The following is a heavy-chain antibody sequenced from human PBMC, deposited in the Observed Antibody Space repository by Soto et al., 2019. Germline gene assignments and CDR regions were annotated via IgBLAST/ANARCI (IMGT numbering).Heavy chain of an antibody. CDR3: AKVSSSSWYASFDY. D-gene: IGHD6-13*01. J-gene: IGHJ4*02. V-gene: IGHV3-23*01. Sequence: GGSLSLSCAASGFTFSSYAMSWVRQAPGKGLEWVSAISGSGGSTYYADSVKGRFTISRDNSKNTLYLQMNSLRAEDTAVYYCAKVSSSSWYASFDYWGQGTLVTVSS. CDR1: GFTFSSYA. CDR2: ISGSGGST.